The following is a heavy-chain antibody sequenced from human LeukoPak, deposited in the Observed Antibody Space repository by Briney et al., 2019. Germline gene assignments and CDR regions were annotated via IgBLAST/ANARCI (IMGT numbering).Heavy chain of an antibody. J-gene: IGHJ6*03. D-gene: IGHD2-15*01. CDR1: GFTFSSYA. Sequence: PGGSLRLSCAASGFTFSSYAMSWVRQAPGKGLEWVSAISGSGGSTYYADSVKGRFTISRDNAKNSLYLQMNSLRAEDTAVYYCARGGGYCSGGSCLDKYYYYYYMDVWGKGTTVTVSS. CDR2: ISGSGGST. V-gene: IGHV3-23*01. CDR3: ARGGGYCSGGSCLDKYYYYYYMDV.